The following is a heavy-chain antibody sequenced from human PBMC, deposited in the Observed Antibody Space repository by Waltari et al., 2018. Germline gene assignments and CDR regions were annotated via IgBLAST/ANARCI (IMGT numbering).Heavy chain of an antibody. J-gene: IGHJ4*02. Sequence: EVQLLESGGDLVQPGGSVRLSCAASGFTFTPHPITWVRQAPGKGLEWVSVITSSGDATYYAGSVKGRFTISRDNSRNTLNLHMSSLRAEDTATYYCAKNEKFCIKAACYDSWGQGTLVTVSS. CDR1: GFTFTPHP. CDR2: ITSSGDAT. CDR3: AKNEKFCIKAACYDS. V-gene: IGHV3-23*01. D-gene: IGHD2-8*01.